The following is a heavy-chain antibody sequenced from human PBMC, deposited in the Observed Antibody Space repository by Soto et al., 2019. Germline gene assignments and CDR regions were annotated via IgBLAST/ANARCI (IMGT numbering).Heavy chain of an antibody. V-gene: IGHV4-30-4*01. Sequence: LSLTFTVSGXSISSGDYYWSWIRQPPGKGLEWIGYIYYSGSTYYNPSLKSRVTISVDTSKNQFSLKLSSVTAADTAVYYCARVPLLWFGELTVDDAFDIWGQGTMVTVSS. CDR3: ARVPLLWFGELTVDDAFDI. J-gene: IGHJ3*02. D-gene: IGHD3-10*01. CDR2: IYYSGST. CDR1: GXSISSGDYY.